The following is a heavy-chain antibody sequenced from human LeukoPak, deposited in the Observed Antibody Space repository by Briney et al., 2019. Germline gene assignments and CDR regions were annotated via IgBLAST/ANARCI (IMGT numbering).Heavy chain of an antibody. CDR1: GFTFSNAW. J-gene: IGHJ6*04. D-gene: IGHD2-21*01. CDR3: TTGVMVSSYYYYGMDV. V-gene: IGHV3-15*01. Sequence: PGGSLRLSCAASGFTFSNAWMSWVRQAPGKGLEWVGRIKSKPDGGTTDYAAPVKGRFTISRDDSKNTLYLQMNSLKTEDTAVYYCTTGVMVSSYYYYGMDVWGKGTTVTVSS. CDR2: IKSKPDGGTT.